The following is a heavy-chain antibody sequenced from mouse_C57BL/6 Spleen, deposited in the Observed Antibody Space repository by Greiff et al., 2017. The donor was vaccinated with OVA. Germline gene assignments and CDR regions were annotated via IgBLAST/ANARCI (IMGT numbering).Heavy chain of an antibody. CDR1: GYTFTSYW. J-gene: IGHJ3*01. D-gene: IGHD2-5*01. V-gene: IGHV1-72*01. CDR3: ASYSNYGWFAY. CDR2: IDPNSGGT. Sequence: QVQLQQPGAELVKPGASVKLSCKASGYTFTSYWMHWVKQRPGRGLEWIGRIDPNSGGTKYNEKFKSKATLTVDKPSSTAYMQLSSLTSEDSAVYYCASYSNYGWFAYRGQGTLVTVSA.